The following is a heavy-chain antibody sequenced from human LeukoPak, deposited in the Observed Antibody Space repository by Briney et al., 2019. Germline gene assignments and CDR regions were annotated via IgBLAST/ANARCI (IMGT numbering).Heavy chain of an antibody. J-gene: IGHJ4*02. Sequence: GGSLRLSCAASGFTVSSNYMSWVRQAPGKGLEWVSTISSSSSYIYYADSVKGRFTISRDNAKNSLYLQMNSLRAEDTAVYYCARTSYGTGNKVYYWGQKTLVT. D-gene: IGHD5-18*01. V-gene: IGHV3-21*01. CDR2: ISSSSSYI. CDR1: GFTVSSNY. CDR3: ARTSYGTGNKVYY.